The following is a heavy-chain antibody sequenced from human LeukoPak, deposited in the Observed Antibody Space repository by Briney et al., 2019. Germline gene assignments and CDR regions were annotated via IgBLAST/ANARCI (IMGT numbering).Heavy chain of an antibody. CDR2: IWYDGSDN. J-gene: IGHJ3*02. V-gene: IGHV3-33*01. D-gene: IGHD4-17*01. CDR1: GFPFSSHG. Sequence: PGRSLRLSCEASGFPFSSHGMHWVRQAPGKGLEWVAFIWYDGSDNYYADSVKGRFTISRDNSKNTLYLQMNSLRAEDTAVYYCARNQDYGVYNSVGAFDIWGQGTMVTVSS. CDR3: ARNQDYGVYNSVGAFDI.